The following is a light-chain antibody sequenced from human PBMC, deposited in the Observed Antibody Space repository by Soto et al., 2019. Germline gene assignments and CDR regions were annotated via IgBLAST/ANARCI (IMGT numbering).Light chain of an antibody. J-gene: IGLJ3*02. Sequence: QYVLTQPPSVSGAPGQRVTISCTGSSSNIGAGYDVHWYQQLPGTAPKLLIYVNSNRPSGVPDRFSGSKSGTSASLAITGLQAEDEADYYCQSYDSSLSGSWVFGGGTKVTVL. CDR3: QSYDSSLSGSWV. CDR2: VNS. CDR1: SSNIGAGYD. V-gene: IGLV1-40*01.